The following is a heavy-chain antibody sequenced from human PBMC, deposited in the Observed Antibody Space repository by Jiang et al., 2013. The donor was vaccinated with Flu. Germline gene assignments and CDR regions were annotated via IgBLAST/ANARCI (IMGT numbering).Heavy chain of an antibody. CDR3: ARGAGTDYYYGMDV. V-gene: IGHV4-59*01. J-gene: IGHJ6*02. D-gene: IGHD6-13*01. CDR2: IYYSGST. Sequence: LLKPSETLSLTCTVSGGSISSYYWSWIRQPPGKGLEWIGYIYYSGSTNYNPSLKSRVTISVDTSKNQFSLRLSSVTAADTAVYYCARGAGTDYYYGMDVWGQGTTVTVSS. CDR1: GGSISSYY.